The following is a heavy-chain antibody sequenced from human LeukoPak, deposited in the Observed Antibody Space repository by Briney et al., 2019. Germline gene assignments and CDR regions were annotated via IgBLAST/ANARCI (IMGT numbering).Heavy chain of an antibody. CDR3: AKEGGYSGSYTDY. CDR2: ISYDGSNK. Sequence: PGGSLRLSCAASGFTFSSYGMHWVRQAPGKGLEWVAVISYDGSNKYYVDSVKGRFTISRDNSKNTLYLQMNSLRAEGTAVYYCAKEGGYSGSYTDYWGQGTLVTVSS. J-gene: IGHJ4*02. V-gene: IGHV3-30*18. CDR1: GFTFSSYG. D-gene: IGHD1-26*01.